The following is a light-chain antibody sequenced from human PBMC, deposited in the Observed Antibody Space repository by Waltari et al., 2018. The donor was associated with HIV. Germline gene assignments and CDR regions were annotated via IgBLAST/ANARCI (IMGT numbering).Light chain of an antibody. Sequence: QSVLTQPPSVSGAPGQRVTISCTGSSSNIGAGYDVHWYQQLPGTAPKLLIYGNSNRPSGAPDRFSGSKSGTSASLAITGLQAEDEADYYCQSYDSSLSGPRVFGTGTKVTVL. CDR2: GNS. CDR1: SSNIGAGYD. J-gene: IGLJ1*01. CDR3: QSYDSSLSGPRV. V-gene: IGLV1-40*01.